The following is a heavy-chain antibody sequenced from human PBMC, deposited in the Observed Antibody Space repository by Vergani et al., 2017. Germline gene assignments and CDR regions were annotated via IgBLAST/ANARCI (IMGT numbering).Heavy chain of an antibody. Sequence: EVQLVETGGGLIQPGGSLRLSCAASGFTFSSNYMSWVRQAPGKGLEWVSVIYSGGSTYYADSVKGRFTISRDNSKNTLYLQMNSLRAEDTAVYYCARVPINDFLFDYWGQGTLVTVSS. CDR1: GFTFSSNY. CDR2: IYSGGST. CDR3: ARVPINDFLFDY. D-gene: IGHD2-2*01. V-gene: IGHV3-53*02. J-gene: IGHJ4*02.